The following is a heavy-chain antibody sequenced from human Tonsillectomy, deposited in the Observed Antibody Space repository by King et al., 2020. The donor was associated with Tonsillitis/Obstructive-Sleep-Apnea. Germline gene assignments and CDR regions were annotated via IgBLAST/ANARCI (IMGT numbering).Heavy chain of an antibody. CDR2: INPNSGGT. D-gene: IGHD3-22*01. CDR1: GYTFTGYY. Sequence: QLVQSGAEVKKPGASVKVSCKASGYTFTGYYMHSVRQAPGQGLEWMGWINPNSGGTNYAQKFQGRVTMTRDTSISTAYMELSRLRSDDTAVYYCARDLNGDYDSSVGFDYWGQGTLVTVSS. V-gene: IGHV1-2*02. J-gene: IGHJ4*02. CDR3: ARDLNGDYDSSVGFDY.